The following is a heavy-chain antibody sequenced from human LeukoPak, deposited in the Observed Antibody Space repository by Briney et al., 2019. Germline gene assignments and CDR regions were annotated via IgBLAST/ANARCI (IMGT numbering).Heavy chain of an antibody. CDR1: GYIFTSYG. Sequence: ASVKVSCKASGYIFTSYGISWVRQAPGQGLEWMGWISAYNGNTNYAQKLQGRVTMTTDTSTTTAYMELRSLRSDDTAVYYCARDKGTSYLSSFDYWGQGTLVTVSS. J-gene: IGHJ4*02. D-gene: IGHD6-6*01. CDR2: ISAYNGNT. CDR3: ARDKGTSYLSSFDY. V-gene: IGHV1-18*01.